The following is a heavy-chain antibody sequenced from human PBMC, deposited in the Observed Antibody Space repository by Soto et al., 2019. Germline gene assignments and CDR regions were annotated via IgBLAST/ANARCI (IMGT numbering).Heavy chain of an antibody. Sequence: PGGSLRLSCAASGFTFSSYAMHWVRQAPGKGLEWVAVISYDGSNKYYADSVKGRFTISRDNSKNTLYLQMNSLRAEDTAVYYCASRLSGVFDYWGQGTLVTVSS. CDR2: ISYDGSNK. J-gene: IGHJ4*02. CDR1: GFTFSSYA. D-gene: IGHD2-15*01. CDR3: ASRLSGVFDY. V-gene: IGHV3-30-3*01.